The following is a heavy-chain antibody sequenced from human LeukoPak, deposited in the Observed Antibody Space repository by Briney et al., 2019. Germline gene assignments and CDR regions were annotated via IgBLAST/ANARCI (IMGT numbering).Heavy chain of an antibody. CDR3: ARGGSGMTVALFDQ. CDR2: TYYRTKWYS. D-gene: IGHD6-19*01. Sequence: SQILSLTCVISGDSVSRTNAAWNWIRQSPSRGLEWLGRTYYRTKWYSDSAVSVKSRIIINPDTSKNQFSLQLNSVTPEDTAVYYCARGGSGMTVALFDQWGQGTPVTVSS. V-gene: IGHV6-1*01. J-gene: IGHJ4*02. CDR1: GDSVSRTNAA.